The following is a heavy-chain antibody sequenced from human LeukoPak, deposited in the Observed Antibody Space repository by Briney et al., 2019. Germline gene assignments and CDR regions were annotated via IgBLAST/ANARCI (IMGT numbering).Heavy chain of an antibody. D-gene: IGHD4-17*01. CDR1: GGSFSGYY. V-gene: IGHV4-34*01. J-gene: IGHJ6*04. Sequence: SETLSLTCTVSGGSFSGYYWSWIRQPPGKGLEWIGEINHSGSTNYNPSLKSRVTISVDTSKNQFSLKLSSVTAADTAVYYCARGFYGDHLDYYYYGMDVWGKGTTVTVSS. CDR3: ARGFYGDHLDYYYYGMDV. CDR2: INHSGST.